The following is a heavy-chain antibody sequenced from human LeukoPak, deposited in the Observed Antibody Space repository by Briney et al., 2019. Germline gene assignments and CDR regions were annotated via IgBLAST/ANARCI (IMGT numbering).Heavy chain of an antibody. Sequence: SGGSLRLSCAASGFTFSSYGMHWVRQAPGKGLEWVAVISYDGSNKYYADSVKGRFTISRDNSKNTLYLQMNSLRAEDTAVYYCAKDLYYYDSSGSPGDLYYGIDVWGQGTTVTVSS. D-gene: IGHD3-22*01. V-gene: IGHV3-30*18. CDR1: GFTFSSYG. J-gene: IGHJ6*02. CDR2: ISYDGSNK. CDR3: AKDLYYYDSSGSPGDLYYGIDV.